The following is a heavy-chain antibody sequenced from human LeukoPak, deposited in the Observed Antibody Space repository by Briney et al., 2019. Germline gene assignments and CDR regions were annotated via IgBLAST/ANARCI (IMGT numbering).Heavy chain of an antibody. D-gene: IGHD6-6*01. Sequence: SETLSLTCAVYGGSFSGYYWSWIRQPPGKGLEWIGEINHSGSTNYNPSLKSRVTISVDTSKNQFSLKLSSVTAADTAVYYCARVGYSSWIFDYWGQGTLVTVSS. CDR3: ARVGYSSWIFDY. CDR2: INHSGST. J-gene: IGHJ4*02. CDR1: GGSFSGYY. V-gene: IGHV4-34*01.